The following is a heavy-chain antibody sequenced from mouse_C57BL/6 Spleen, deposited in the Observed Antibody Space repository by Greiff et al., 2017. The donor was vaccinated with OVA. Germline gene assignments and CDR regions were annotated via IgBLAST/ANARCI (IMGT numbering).Heavy chain of an antibody. Sequence: QVQLQQPGAELVKPGASVKLSCKASGYTFTSYWMHWVKQRPGRGLEWIGRIDTNSGGTKYNEKFKSKATLTVDKPSSTAYMQRSSLTSEDSAVYDCARSGLYGNYVPYWGQGTLVTVSA. D-gene: IGHD2-1*01. J-gene: IGHJ3*01. V-gene: IGHV1-72*01. CDR3: ARSGLYGNYVPY. CDR2: IDTNSGGT. CDR1: GYTFTSYW.